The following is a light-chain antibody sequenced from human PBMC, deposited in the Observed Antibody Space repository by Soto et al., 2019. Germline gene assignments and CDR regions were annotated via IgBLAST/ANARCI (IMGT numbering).Light chain of an antibody. CDR2: DAS. CDR3: RQRSNWPLT. J-gene: IGKJ4*01. Sequence: EIVLTHSPATLSLSPGERATLSCRASQSVSSYLAWYQQKPGQAPRLLIYDASNRATGIPARFSGSGSGTDFTLTISSLEPEDFAVYYCRQRSNWPLTFGGGTKV. V-gene: IGKV3-11*01. CDR1: QSVSSY.